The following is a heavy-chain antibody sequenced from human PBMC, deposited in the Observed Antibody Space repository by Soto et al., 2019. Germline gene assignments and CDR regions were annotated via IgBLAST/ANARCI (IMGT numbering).Heavy chain of an antibody. CDR3: ARLLYYDSSGYPVDY. CDR2: IYYSGST. D-gene: IGHD3-22*01. J-gene: IGHJ4*02. CDR1: GGSISSYY. Sequence: PSETLSLTCTVSGGSISSYYWSWIRQPPGKGLEWIGYIYYSGSTNYNPSLKSRVTISVDTSKNQFSLKLSSVTAADTAVYYCARLLYYDSSGYPVDYWGQGTLVTVS. V-gene: IGHV4-59*01.